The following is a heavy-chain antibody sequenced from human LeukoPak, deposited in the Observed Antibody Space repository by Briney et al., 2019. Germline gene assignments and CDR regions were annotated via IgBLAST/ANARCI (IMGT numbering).Heavy chain of an antibody. D-gene: IGHD3-16*01. CDR2: ISGSGGST. Sequence: GGSLRLSCAASGFTFSSYAMSWVRQAPGKGLEWVSAISGSGGSTYYADSVKGRFTISRDNSKNTLYLQMNSLRAEDTALYFCAKDGGRAPGGGIGSILPIDLDWYFDLWGRGTLVTVSS. CDR3: AKDGGRAPGGGIGSILPIDLDWYFDL. CDR1: GFTFSSYA. J-gene: IGHJ2*01. V-gene: IGHV3-23*01.